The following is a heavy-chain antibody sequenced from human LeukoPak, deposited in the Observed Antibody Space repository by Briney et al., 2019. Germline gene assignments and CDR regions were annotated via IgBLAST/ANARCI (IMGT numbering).Heavy chain of an antibody. J-gene: IGHJ6*02. CDR2: IGIAGPT. V-gene: IGHV3-13*04. CDR1: GFTFSSYD. CDR3: ARDLRIWFGELTYYSGMDV. Sequence: TRGSLRLSCAASGFTFSSYDMHWVRHATGKGLEWVSAIGIAGPTYYPGSVKGRFTISRENAKNSLYLQMNRLRAGDTVVYYCARDLRIWFGELTYYSGMDVWGQGTTVTV. D-gene: IGHD3-10*01.